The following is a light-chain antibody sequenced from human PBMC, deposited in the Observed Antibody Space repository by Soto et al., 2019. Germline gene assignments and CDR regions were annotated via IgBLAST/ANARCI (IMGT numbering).Light chain of an antibody. CDR3: QQRSNWPPVT. Sequence: EIVLTQSPATLSLSPGERATLSCRTSQSISNYLAWYQQKPGQAPRLLIYDASTRATGIPARFSGSGSGTDFTLTINTLAPEDFAVYYCQQRSNWPPVTFGQGTRLEIK. CDR1: QSISNY. CDR2: DAS. J-gene: IGKJ5*01. V-gene: IGKV3-11*01.